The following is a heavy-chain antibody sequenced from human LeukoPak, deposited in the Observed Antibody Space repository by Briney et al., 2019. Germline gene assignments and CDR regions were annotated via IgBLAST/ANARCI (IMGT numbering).Heavy chain of an antibody. CDR3: ARDPYYYDSSGFDY. CDR1: GFTFSSYA. V-gene: IGHV3-30-3*01. D-gene: IGHD3-22*01. CDR2: ISYDGSNK. J-gene: IGHJ4*02. Sequence: GRSLRLSCAASGFTFSSYAMHWDRQAPGKGLEWVAVISYDGSNKYYADSVKGRFTVSRDNSKNTLYLQMNSLRAEDTAVYYCARDPYYYDSSGFDYWGQGTLVTVSS.